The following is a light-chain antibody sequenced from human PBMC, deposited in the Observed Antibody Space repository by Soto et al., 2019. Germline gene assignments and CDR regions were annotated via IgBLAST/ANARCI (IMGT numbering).Light chain of an antibody. CDR2: DAS. J-gene: IGKJ4*01. CDR3: QQYSTLSLT. CDR1: RPVGSNS. Sequence: EIVLTQSPPTQPWSPGARATLSSGPSRPVGSNSLAWYQQRPGLAPRLLIYDASTRATGVPDRFSGSGSGTDFTLTISRLEPEDFAVYYCQQYSTLSLTFGGGTKVEI. V-gene: IGKV3D-20*01.